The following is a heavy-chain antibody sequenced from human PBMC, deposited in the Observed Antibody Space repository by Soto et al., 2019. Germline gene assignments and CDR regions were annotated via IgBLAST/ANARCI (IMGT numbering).Heavy chain of an antibody. D-gene: IGHD7-27*01. V-gene: IGHV3-23*01. CDR3: ARKILGSTTRPDYWYFDL. J-gene: IGHJ2*01. CDR2: ISGGGDAA. CDR1: GFTFINYA. Sequence: EVQLLESGGGLVQPGGSLRLSCAGSGFTFINYAMNWVRQAPGKGLEWVSPISGGGDAAFFGDSVRGRFTISRDNSKNTVTLQMNSLGVGDTAVYYCARKILGSTTRPDYWYFDLWGRGTLVTVSS.